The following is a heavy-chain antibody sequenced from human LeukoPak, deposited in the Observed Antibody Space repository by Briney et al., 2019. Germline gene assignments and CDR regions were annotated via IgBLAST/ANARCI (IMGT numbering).Heavy chain of an antibody. CDR1: GFTFSAYS. J-gene: IGHJ4*02. Sequence: GGSLRLSCAASGFTFSAYSMNWVRQAPGKGLEWISYIGISRGNTKYADSVKGRFTISGDKAKNSLYLQMNSLRVEDTAVYYCARDYKYAFDNWGQGTLVTVSS. CDR3: ARDYKYAFDN. V-gene: IGHV3-48*01. D-gene: IGHD5-24*01. CDR2: IGISRGNT.